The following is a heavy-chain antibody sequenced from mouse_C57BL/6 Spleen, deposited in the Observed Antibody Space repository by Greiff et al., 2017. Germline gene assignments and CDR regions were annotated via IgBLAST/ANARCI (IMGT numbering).Heavy chain of an antibody. CDR1: GYTFTDYN. J-gene: IGHJ4*01. Sequence: EVQLQQSGPELVKPGASVKMSCKASGYTFTDYNMHWVKQSHGKSLEWIGYINPNNGGTSYNQKFKGKATLTVNKSSSTAYMELRSLTSEDSAVYYCARWVTTVVGAMDYWGQGTSVTVSS. V-gene: IGHV1-22*01. D-gene: IGHD1-1*01. CDR3: ARWVTTVVGAMDY. CDR2: INPNNGGT.